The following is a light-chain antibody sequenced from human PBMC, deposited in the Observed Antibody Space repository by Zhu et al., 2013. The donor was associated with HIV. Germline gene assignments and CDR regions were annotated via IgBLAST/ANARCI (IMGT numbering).Light chain of an antibody. V-gene: IGKV3-20*01. CDR1: QSISNS. CDR3: QQYDSSPYS. CDR2: GAS. Sequence: EIVLTQSPVSLSLSPGERATLSCRASQSISNSLGWYQQRPGQAPRLLIYGASTRATGVPARFSGGGSGTDFALTINRLEPEDFAVYYCQQYDSSPYSFGQGTRVEIK. J-gene: IGKJ2*01.